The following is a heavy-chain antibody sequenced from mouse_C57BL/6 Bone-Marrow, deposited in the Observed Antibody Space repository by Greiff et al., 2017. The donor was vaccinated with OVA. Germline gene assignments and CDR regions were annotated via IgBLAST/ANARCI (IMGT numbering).Heavy chain of an antibody. CDR2: ISSGGSYT. CDR1: GFTFSSYG. V-gene: IGHV5-6*01. Sequence: EVQRVESGGDLVKPGGSLKLSCAASGFTFSSYGMSWVRQTPDKRLEWVATISSGGSYTYYPDSVKGRFTISRDNAKNTLYLQMSSLKSEDTAMYYCARHRAFTTAYWGQGTSVTVSS. D-gene: IGHD3-3*01. J-gene: IGHJ4*01. CDR3: ARHRAFTTAY.